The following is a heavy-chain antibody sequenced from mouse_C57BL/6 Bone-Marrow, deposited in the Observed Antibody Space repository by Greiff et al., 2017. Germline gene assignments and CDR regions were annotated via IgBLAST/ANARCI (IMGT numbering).Heavy chain of an antibody. Sequence: QVQLQQSGAELARPGASVKLSCKASGYTFTSYGISWVKQRTGQGLEWIGEVYPRSGNTYYNEKFKGKATLTADKSSSTAYMELRSLTSEDSAVYFCARSDYYDYDWFAYWGQGTLVTVSA. D-gene: IGHD2-4*01. CDR2: VYPRSGNT. V-gene: IGHV1-81*01. J-gene: IGHJ3*01. CDR3: ARSDYYDYDWFAY. CDR1: GYTFTSYG.